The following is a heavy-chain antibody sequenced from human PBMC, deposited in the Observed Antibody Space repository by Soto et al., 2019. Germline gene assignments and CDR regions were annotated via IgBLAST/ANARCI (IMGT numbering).Heavy chain of an antibody. D-gene: IGHD1-26*01. V-gene: IGHV1-69*13. Sequence: TSVEVSCKASGGTFSSYAISWVRQAPGQGLEWMGGIIPIFGTANYAQKFQGRVTITADESTSTAYMELSSLRSEDTAVYYCASSGATKAADYWGQGTLVTVSS. J-gene: IGHJ4*02. CDR1: GGTFSSYA. CDR3: ASSGATKAADY. CDR2: IIPIFGTA.